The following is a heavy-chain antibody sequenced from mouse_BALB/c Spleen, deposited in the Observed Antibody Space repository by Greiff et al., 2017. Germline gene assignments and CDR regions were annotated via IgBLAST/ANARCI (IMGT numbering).Heavy chain of an antibody. CDR3: AREDRYDAMDY. CDR1: GYTFTSYT. CDR2: INPSSGYT. D-gene: IGHD2-14*01. V-gene: IGHV1-4*01. Sequence: QVQLQQSGAELARPGASVKMSCKASGYTFTSYTMNWVKQRPGQGLEWIGYINPSSGYTNYNQKFKDKATLTADKSSSTAYMQLSSLTSEDSAVYYCAREDRYDAMDYWGQGTSVTVSS. J-gene: IGHJ4*01.